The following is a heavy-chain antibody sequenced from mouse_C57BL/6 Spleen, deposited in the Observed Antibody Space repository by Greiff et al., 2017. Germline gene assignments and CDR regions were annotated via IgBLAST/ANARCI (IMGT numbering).Heavy chain of an antibody. CDR1: GYTFTDYC. J-gene: IGHJ3*01. Sequence: VQLQQSGPELVKPGASVKISCKASGYTFTDYCINWVKQRPGQGLEWIGWIFPGSGSNYYNGKFKGKATLTVHKSSSTAYRLLSSLTSEDSAVYFGSRSTDRGWWAYWGQGTLVTVSA. V-gene: IGHV1-75*01. CDR2: IFPGSGSN. D-gene: IGHD3-3*01. CDR3: SRSTDRGWWAY.